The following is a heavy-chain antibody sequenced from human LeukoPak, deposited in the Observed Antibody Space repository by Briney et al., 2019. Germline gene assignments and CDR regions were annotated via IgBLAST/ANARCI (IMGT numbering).Heavy chain of an antibody. J-gene: IGHJ3*02. CDR2: IDWDDDK. CDR1: GFSLSTSGMC. Sequence: SGPTLVNPTQTLTLTCTFSGFSLSTSGMCVSWIRQPPGKALEWLALIDWDDDKYYSTSLRTRLTISKDTSKNQVVLTMTNMDPVDTATYYCARVHSGGGGDAFDIWGQGTMVTVSS. V-gene: IGHV2-70*01. D-gene: IGHD3-10*01. CDR3: ARVHSGGGGDAFDI.